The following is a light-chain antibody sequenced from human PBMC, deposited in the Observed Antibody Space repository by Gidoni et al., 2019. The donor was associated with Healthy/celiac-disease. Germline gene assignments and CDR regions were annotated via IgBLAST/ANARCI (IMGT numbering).Light chain of an antibody. CDR1: QGVSSF. CDR2: DAS. J-gene: IGKJ1*01. Sequence: EIVLTQSSATLSLSPGERATLSCRASQGVSSFLAWYQQKPGQAPRLLIYDASNRATGIPARFSGSGSGTDFTLTISSLEPEDFAVYYCQQRSNWPWTFGQGTKVEIK. CDR3: QQRSNWPWT. V-gene: IGKV3-11*01.